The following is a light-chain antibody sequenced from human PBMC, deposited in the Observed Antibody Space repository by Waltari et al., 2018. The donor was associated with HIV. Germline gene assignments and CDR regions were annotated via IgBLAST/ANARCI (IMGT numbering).Light chain of an antibody. CDR1: KSVLSWPQTKDF. CDR3: QQYHSIPWT. V-gene: IGKV4-1*01. J-gene: IGKJ1*01. Sequence: DIVLTQSPDSLAVSLGDRATIRCKSSKSVLSWPQTKDFLGWYQQKPGQPPKLLIYWASTRESGVPALFGGSGSGTDFSLTISSLQAEDVAVYYCQQYHSIPWTFGQGTKVEIK. CDR2: WAS.